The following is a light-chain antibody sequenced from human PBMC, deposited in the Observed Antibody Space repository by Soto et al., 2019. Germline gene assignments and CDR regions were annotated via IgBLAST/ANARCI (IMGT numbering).Light chain of an antibody. CDR1: QSVSTTY. J-gene: IGKJ4*01. V-gene: IGKV3-20*01. CDR3: QQYDSSPLI. CDR2: DAS. Sequence: EIVLTQSPGTRSLSPGERATLSCRASQSVSTTYLAWYQQKPGQAPRLLIYDASSRATGIPDRFSGSGSGTDFTLTIRRLEPEEVAVYYCQQYDSSPLIFGGGTKVEL.